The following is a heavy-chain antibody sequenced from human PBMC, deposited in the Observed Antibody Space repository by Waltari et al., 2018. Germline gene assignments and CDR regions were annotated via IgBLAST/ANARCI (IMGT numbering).Heavy chain of an antibody. D-gene: IGHD3-10*02. Sequence: QVQLVQSGGEVKKPGSSVKISCRASGGTSNTYTISWVRQAPGQGLEWLGKIIHTFGTPSYAQKVQGRVTITADEAPTTVYMELSSLRSEDTAVYFCTRGRLDYYVYYGMDVWGQGTTVTVSS. CDR3: TRGRLDYYVYYGMDV. CDR1: GGTSNTYT. V-gene: IGHV1-69*18. CDR2: IIHTFGTP. J-gene: IGHJ6*02.